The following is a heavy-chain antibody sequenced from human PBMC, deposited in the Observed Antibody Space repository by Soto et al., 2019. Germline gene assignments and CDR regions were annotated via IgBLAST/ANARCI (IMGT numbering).Heavy chain of an antibody. CDR3: AREGRGSSSWYYDY. Sequence: PSETLSLTCTVSGGSISSYYWSWIRQPPGKGLEWIGYIYYSGSTNYNPSLKSRVTISVDTSKNQFSLKLSSVTDADTAVYYCAREGRGSSSWYYDYWGQGTLVTVS. D-gene: IGHD6-13*01. CDR1: GGSISSYY. V-gene: IGHV4-59*01. CDR2: IYYSGST. J-gene: IGHJ4*02.